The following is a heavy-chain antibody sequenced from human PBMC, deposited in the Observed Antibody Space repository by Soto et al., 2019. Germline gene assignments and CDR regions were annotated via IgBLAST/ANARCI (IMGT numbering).Heavy chain of an antibody. J-gene: IGHJ6*02. D-gene: IGHD1-20*01. CDR1: GGSFSGYY. CDR3: ARVGFNWNDDYYGMDV. Sequence: PSETLSLTFADYGGSFSGYYWSWIRQPPGKGLEWIGEINHSGSTNYNPSLKSRVTISVDTSKNQFSLKLSSVTAADTAVYYCARVGFNWNDDYYGMDVWGQGTTVT. V-gene: IGHV4-34*01. CDR2: INHSGST.